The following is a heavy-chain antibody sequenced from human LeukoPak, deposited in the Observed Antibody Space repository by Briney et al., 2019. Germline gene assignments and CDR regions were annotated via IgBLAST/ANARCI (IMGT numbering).Heavy chain of an antibody. V-gene: IGHV3-74*01. CDR3: ARGRDLYHFDY. CDR1: GFTFSSYW. CDR2: INSDGSST. D-gene: IGHD2-2*01. J-gene: IGHJ4*02. Sequence: GGSLRLSCAASGFTFSSYWMHWVRQAPGKGLVWVSRINSDGSSTSNADSVKGRFTISRDNAKNTLYLQMNSLRAEDTAVYYCARGRDLYHFDYWGQGTLVTVSS.